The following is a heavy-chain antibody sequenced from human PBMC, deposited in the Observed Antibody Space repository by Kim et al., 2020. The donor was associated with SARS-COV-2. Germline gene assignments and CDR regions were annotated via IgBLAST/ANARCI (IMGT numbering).Heavy chain of an antibody. Sequence: SETLSLTCTVSGASIDSSDSYWSWIRQPPGKGLEWIGSLYYSGTTYYNPSLKSRVTISADTARNQFSLKMTSATAADTALYYCARHKLRSIWFGALGDFDSWGQGTLVAVSS. CDR2: LYYSGTT. V-gene: IGHV4-39*01. J-gene: IGHJ4*02. CDR1: GASIDSSDSY. CDR3: ARHKLRSIWFGALGDFDS. D-gene: IGHD3-10*01.